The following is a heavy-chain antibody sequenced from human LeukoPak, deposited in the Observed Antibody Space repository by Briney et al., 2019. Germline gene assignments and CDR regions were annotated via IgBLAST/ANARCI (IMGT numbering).Heavy chain of an antibody. D-gene: IGHD2-2*01. Sequence: GASVKVSCKASGYTFTSYYMHWVRQAPGQGLEWMGIINPSGGSTSYAQKFQGRVTMTRDTSTSTVYMELSSLRSEDTAVYYCARGLIVVLPAAFDYPDYWGQGTLVTVSS. CDR2: INPSGGST. CDR3: ARGLIVVLPAAFDYPDY. V-gene: IGHV1-46*01. CDR1: GYTFTSYY. J-gene: IGHJ4*02.